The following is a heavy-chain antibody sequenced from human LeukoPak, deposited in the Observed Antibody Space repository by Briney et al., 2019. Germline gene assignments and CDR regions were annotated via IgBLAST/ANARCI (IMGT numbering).Heavy chain of an antibody. CDR3: ARPDYYDSSGYFH. CDR1: GFTFSSYA. CDR2: ISSSSSYI. V-gene: IGHV3-21*01. Sequence: GGSLRLSCAASGFTFSSYAMSWVRQAPGKGLEWVSSISSSSSYIYYADSVKGRFTISRDNAKNSLYLQMNSLRAEDTAVYYCARPDYYDSSGYFHWGQGTLVTVSS. D-gene: IGHD3-22*01. J-gene: IGHJ4*02.